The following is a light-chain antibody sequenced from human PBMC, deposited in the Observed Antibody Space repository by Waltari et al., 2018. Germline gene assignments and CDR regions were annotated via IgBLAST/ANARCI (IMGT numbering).Light chain of an antibody. J-gene: IGLJ2*01. Sequence: QSALTQPAPASGSPGQSTTISRTGTSSVAGNYYTVSWYQQHPGKAPKLIIYEVSQRPSGVSNRFSGSKSGTTASLTISGLQAEDEADFYCCSYAGSGSSVVFGGGTKLTVL. CDR2: EVS. CDR3: CSYAGSGSSVV. V-gene: IGLV2-23*02. CDR1: SSVAGNYYT.